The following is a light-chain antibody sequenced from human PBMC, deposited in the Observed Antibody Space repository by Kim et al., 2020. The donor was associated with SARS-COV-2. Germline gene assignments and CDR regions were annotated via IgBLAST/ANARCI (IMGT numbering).Light chain of an antibody. CDR3: HQYNNWPPWT. J-gene: IGKJ1*01. Sequence: EIVMTQSPATLSVSPGERATLSCRASQSVSSNLAWYQQRPGQAPRLLIYGASTRATGIPARFSGSGSGTEFTLSISSLQSEDSAVYYCHQYNNWPPWTFGQGTKVDIK. CDR2: GAS. V-gene: IGKV3-15*01. CDR1: QSVSSN.